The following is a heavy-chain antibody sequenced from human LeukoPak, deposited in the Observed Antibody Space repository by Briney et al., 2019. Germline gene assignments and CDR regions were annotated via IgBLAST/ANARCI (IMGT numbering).Heavy chain of an antibody. Sequence: SETLSLTCTVSGGSISSGGYYWSWIRQPPGKGLEWIGYIYHSGSTYYNPSLKSRVTISVDRSKNQFSLKLSSVTAADTAVYYCARGTYSSSWSGRGYFDYWGQGTLVTVSS. D-gene: IGHD6-13*01. CDR3: ARGTYSSSWSGRGYFDY. J-gene: IGHJ4*02. CDR2: IYHSGST. CDR1: GGSISSGGYY. V-gene: IGHV4-30-2*01.